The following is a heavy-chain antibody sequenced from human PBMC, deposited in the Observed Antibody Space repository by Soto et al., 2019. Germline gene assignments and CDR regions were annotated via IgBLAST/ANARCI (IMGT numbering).Heavy chain of an antibody. Sequence: ASVKVSCKASGYTFTSYAINWVRQATGQGLEWMGWMNPNSGNTGYAQKFQGRVPMTRNTSISSAYMELSSLSSEDPAVYYWSKGRSYYDFWSGYYISNYYCGMDAWGQETTLTVFS. CDR2: MNPNSGNT. V-gene: IGHV1-8*01. D-gene: IGHD3-3*01. CDR3: SKGRSYYDFWSGYYISNYYCGMDA. CDR1: GYTFTSYA. J-gene: IGHJ6*02.